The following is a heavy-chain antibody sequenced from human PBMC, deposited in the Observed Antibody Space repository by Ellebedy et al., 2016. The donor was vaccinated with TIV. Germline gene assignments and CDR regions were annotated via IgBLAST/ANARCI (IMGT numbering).Heavy chain of an antibody. CDR3: ARGPPGVIFGVVIRHYYYYYMDV. CDR1: GYTFTSYD. V-gene: IGHV1-8*01. D-gene: IGHD3-3*01. Sequence: ASVKVSXKASGYTFTSYDINWVRQATGQGLEWMGWMNPNSGNTGYAQKFQGRVTMTRNTSISTAYMELSSLRSEDTAVYYCARGPPGVIFGVVIRHYYYYYMDVWGKGTTVTVSS. CDR2: MNPNSGNT. J-gene: IGHJ6*03.